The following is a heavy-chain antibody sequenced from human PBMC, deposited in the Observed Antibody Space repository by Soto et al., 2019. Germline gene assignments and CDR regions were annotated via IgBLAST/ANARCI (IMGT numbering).Heavy chain of an antibody. Sequence: QVQLVQSGVEVKKPGASVKVSCKAMGYTFTNYGLSWVRQAPGEGLEWLGWISAYNGHTKYAHKVQDRVTLTTDTSASTAYLELRSLISDDTAVYYCVRGDGGYFDHWGQGTLVLVSS. V-gene: IGHV1-18*01. D-gene: IGHD3-16*01. CDR2: ISAYNGHT. CDR1: GYTFTNYG. J-gene: IGHJ4*02. CDR3: VRGDGGYFDH.